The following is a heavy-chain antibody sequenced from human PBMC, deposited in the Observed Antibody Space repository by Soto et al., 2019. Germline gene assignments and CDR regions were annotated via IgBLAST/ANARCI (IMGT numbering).Heavy chain of an antibody. CDR2: ISAYNGNT. CDR3: ARDRITMIVVDHDAFDI. CDR1: GYTVPSYG. V-gene: IGHV1-18*04. Sequence: ASVPVSFKASGYTVPSYGISWVRQAPGQGLEWMGWISAYNGNTNYAQKLQGRVTMTTDTSTSTAYMELRSLRSDDTAVYYCARDRITMIVVDHDAFDIWGQGTMVTVSS. J-gene: IGHJ3*02. D-gene: IGHD3-22*01.